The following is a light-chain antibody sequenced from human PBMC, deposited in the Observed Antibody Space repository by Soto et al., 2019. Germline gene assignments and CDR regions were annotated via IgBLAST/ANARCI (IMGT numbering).Light chain of an antibody. CDR1: QSVSSSY. V-gene: IGKV3-20*01. J-gene: IGKJ5*01. Sequence: EIVLTQSPGTLSLSPGERATLSCRASQSVSSSYLAWYQQKPGQAPRLLIYGASSRTTGIPDRFSGSRTGTDFTLTISRLEPEDLAMYYCQQYGSAPPITFGQGTRMEIK. CDR2: GAS. CDR3: QQYGSAPPIT.